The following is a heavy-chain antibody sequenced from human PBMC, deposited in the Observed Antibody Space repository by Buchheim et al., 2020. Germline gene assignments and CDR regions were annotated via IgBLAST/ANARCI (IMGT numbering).Heavy chain of an antibody. V-gene: IGHV3-49*03. Sequence: EVHLVESGGGLVQPGRSLRLSCTTSGFSFGAYALSWFRQAPGQGLEWVSFIRSKEFGGTTKYAAAGKGRFTVSRDDSKSFAYLQMNSLKTEDTAVYYCTRSPSMAGYYYYYYMDVWGKGTT. D-gene: IGHD6-19*01. CDR1: GFSFGAYA. CDR3: TRSPSMAGYYYYYYMDV. CDR2: IRSKEFGGTT. J-gene: IGHJ6*03.